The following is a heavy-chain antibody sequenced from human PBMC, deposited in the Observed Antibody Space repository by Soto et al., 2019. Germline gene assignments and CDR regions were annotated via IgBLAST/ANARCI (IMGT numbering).Heavy chain of an antibody. CDR3: ARGNVLMVYAMSASWFDP. CDR1: GYTFTSYG. V-gene: IGHV1-18*01. J-gene: IGHJ5*02. CDR2: ISAYNGNT. D-gene: IGHD2-8*01. Sequence: EASVKISCKASGYTFTSYGISWVRQAPGQGLEWMGWISAYNGNTNYAQKLQGRVTMTTDTSTSTAYMELRSLRSDDTAVYYCARGNVLMVYAMSASWFDPWGQGTLVTVSS.